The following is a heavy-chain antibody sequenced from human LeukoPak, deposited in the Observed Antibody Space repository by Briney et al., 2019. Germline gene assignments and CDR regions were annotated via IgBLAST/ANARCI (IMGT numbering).Heavy chain of an antibody. CDR1: GGTFSSYA. Sequence: WASVKVSCKASGGTFSSYAISWVRQAPGQGLEWMGRIIPTLGIANYAQKFQGRVTITADKSTSTAYMELSSLRSEDTAVYYCARDVVRLHYRIAVAGTGWFDPWGQGTLVTVSS. CDR2: IIPTLGIA. V-gene: IGHV1-69*04. J-gene: IGHJ5*02. CDR3: ARDVVRLHYRIAVAGTGWFDP. D-gene: IGHD6-19*01.